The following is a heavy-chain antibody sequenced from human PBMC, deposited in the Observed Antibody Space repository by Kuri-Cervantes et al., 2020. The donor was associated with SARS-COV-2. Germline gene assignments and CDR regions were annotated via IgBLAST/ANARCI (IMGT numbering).Heavy chain of an antibody. CDR1: GLSLNSNGVC. D-gene: IGHD3-10*01. V-gene: IGHV2-70*11. CDR2: IDWDDDT. Sequence: SGPTLVKPTQTLTLTCTFSGLSLNSNGVCVSWIRQPPGRALEWLARIDWDDDTYYSTSLKTRLSISKDTSKNEVVLTMTNMDPVDTATYYCARMSGFTYGIKWGQGTLVTVSS. J-gene: IGHJ4*02. CDR3: ARMSGFTYGIK.